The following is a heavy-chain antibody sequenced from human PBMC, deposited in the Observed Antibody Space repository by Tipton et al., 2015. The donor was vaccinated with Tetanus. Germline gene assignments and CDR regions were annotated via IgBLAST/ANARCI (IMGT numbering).Heavy chain of an antibody. CDR1: GGSISGRNW. CDR3: ASLGYCTGGDCYSTA. V-gene: IGHV4-4*02. Sequence: LSCAVSGGSISGRNWWSWVRQSPGMGLEWIGEIYHSGTTNYNPPLKSRVAVSVDQSRNQFSLRLSSVTAADTAVYYCASLGYCTGGDCYSTAWGQGILVTVSS. J-gene: IGHJ5*02. D-gene: IGHD2-15*01. CDR2: IYHSGTT.